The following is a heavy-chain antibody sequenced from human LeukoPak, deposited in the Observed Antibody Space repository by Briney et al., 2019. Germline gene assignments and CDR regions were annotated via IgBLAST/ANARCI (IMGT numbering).Heavy chain of an antibody. CDR2: IYHSGST. J-gene: IGHJ5*02. CDR1: GGSISSGGYY. CDR3: ALVKKSIAARPYWFDP. Sequence: SQTLSLTCTVSGGSISSGGYYWSWIRQPPGKGLEWIGYIYHSGSTYYNPSLKSRVTISVDRSKNQFSLKLSSVTAADTAVYYCALVKKSIAARPYWFDPWGQGTLVTVSS. V-gene: IGHV4-30-2*01. D-gene: IGHD6-6*01.